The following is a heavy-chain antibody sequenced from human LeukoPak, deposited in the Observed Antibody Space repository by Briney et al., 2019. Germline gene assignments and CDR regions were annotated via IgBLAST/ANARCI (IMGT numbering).Heavy chain of an antibody. CDR1: GYTFTGYY. CDR3: ARDDSGYSYGPDY. CDR2: INPNSGGT. Sequence: ASVKVSCKASGYTFTGYYMHWVRQAPGQGLEWMGWINPNSGGTNYAQKFQGRVTMTRDTSISTAYMELSRLRSDDTAVYYCARDDSGYSYGPDYWGQGTLVTVSS. D-gene: IGHD5-18*01. V-gene: IGHV1-2*02. J-gene: IGHJ4*02.